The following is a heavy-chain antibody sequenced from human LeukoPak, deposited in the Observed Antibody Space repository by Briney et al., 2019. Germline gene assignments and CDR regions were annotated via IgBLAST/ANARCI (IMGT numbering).Heavy chain of an antibody. CDR1: GFTFSSYW. V-gene: IGHV3-7*01. CDR3: ARAGDKGDY. Sequence: GGSLRLSCAASGFTFSSYWMSWVRQAPGKGLEWVANIKQDGSEKSYVDSVKGRFTIPRDNAKNSLYLQMNSLRAEDTALYYCARAGDKGDYWGQGTLVTVSS. CDR2: IKQDGSEK. J-gene: IGHJ4*02. D-gene: IGHD4-23*01.